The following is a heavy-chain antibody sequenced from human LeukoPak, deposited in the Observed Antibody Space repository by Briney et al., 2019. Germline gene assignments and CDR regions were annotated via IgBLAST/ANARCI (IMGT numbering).Heavy chain of an antibody. J-gene: IGHJ3*01. CDR3: GMSGDRVPLQDDVFDV. CDR2: IYPGDSGP. CDR1: GYSFTSYC. D-gene: IGHD1-26*01. Sequence: GESLKISCKVSGYSFTSYCISWVRQMPGKGLEWMGIIYPGDSGPTYSPSFQGQVTISVDKSINTAYLQWRSLQASDTAMYYCGMSGDRVPLQDDVFDVWGQGTMVTVST. V-gene: IGHV5-51*01.